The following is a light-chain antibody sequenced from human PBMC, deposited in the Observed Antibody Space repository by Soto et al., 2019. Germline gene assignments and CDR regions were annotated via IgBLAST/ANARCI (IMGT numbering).Light chain of an antibody. CDR1: SSDVGGYKY. J-gene: IGLJ1*01. V-gene: IGLV2-8*01. CDR2: EVS. Sequence: QSALTQPPSASGSPGQSVTISCTGTSSDVGGYKYVSWYQQHPGKVPKLMIYEVSKRPSGVPDRFSGSKSGNTASLTVSGLQAEDEADYYCSSYAGRNTDYVFGTGTKSPS. CDR3: SSYAGRNTDYV.